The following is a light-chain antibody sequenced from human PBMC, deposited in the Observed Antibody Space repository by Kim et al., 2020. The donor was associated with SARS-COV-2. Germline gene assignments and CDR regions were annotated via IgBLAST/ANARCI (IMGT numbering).Light chain of an antibody. J-gene: IGKJ1*01. Sequence: LTPGERATLSCRASQSVSSSYLAWYQQKPGQAPRLLIYGASSRATGIPDRFSGSGSGTDFTLTISRLEPEDFAVYYCQQYGSSRTFGQGTKVDIK. CDR3: QQYGSSRT. CDR1: QSVSSSY. CDR2: GAS. V-gene: IGKV3-20*01.